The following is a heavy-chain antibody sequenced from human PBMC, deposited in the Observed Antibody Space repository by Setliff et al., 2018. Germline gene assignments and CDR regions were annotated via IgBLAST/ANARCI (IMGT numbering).Heavy chain of an antibody. V-gene: IGHV1-2*02. D-gene: IGHD4-17*01. J-gene: IGHJ5*02. CDR3: ARSRLYGGWFDP. Sequence: ASVKVSCKASGYTFTGYFIHWVRQAPGQGLEWMGWINPNSGGTNYAQKFQGRVTMTRDTSTSTAYMELSRLRSDDTAVYSCARSRLYGGWFDPWGQGTLVTVSS. CDR2: INPNSGGT. CDR1: GYTFTGYF.